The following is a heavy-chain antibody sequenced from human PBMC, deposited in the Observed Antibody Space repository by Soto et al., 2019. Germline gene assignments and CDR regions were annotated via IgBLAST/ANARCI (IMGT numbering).Heavy chain of an antibody. J-gene: IGHJ6*02. Sequence: QVQLQESGPGLVKPSETLSLTCTVSGGSVSSGSYYWSWIRQPPGKGLEWIGYIYYSGSTNYNPPLKGRVTIAVDTSKNQFSLKLSSATAADTAVYYCARGIEGWYQGRYYYGRDGWGQGTTVTVSS. CDR1: GGSVSSGSYY. D-gene: IGHD6-19*01. CDR3: ARGIEGWYQGRYYYGRDG. CDR2: IYYSGST. V-gene: IGHV4-61*01.